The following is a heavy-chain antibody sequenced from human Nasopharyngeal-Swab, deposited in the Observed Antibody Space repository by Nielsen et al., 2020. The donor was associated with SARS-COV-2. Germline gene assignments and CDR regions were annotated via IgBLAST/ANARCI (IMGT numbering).Heavy chain of an antibody. D-gene: IGHD5-12*01. Sequence: WVRQAPGQGLEWMGGIIPIFGTANYAQKFQGRVTITADKSTSTAYMELSSLRSEDTAVYYCARDRAYSGSYMDVWGKGTTVPSP. V-gene: IGHV1-69*06. CDR3: ARDRAYSGSYMDV. CDR2: IIPIFGTA. J-gene: IGHJ6*03.